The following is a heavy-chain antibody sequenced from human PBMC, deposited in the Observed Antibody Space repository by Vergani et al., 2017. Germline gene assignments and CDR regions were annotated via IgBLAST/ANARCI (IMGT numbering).Heavy chain of an antibody. CDR1: GYTFTGYY. CDR3: ARRRRYYGSGSSYFDY. J-gene: IGHJ4*02. Sequence: QVQLVQSGAEVKKPGASVKVSCKASGYTFTGYYMHWVRQAPGQGLEWMGWINPNSGGTNYAQKFQGRVTMTRDTSISTAYMELSRLRSDDTAVYYCARRRRYYGSGSSYFDYWGQGTLVTVSS. V-gene: IGHV1-2*02. CDR2: INPNSGGT. D-gene: IGHD3-10*01.